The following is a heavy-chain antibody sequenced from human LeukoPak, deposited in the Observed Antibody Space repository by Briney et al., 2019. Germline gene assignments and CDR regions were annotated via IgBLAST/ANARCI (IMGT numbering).Heavy chain of an antibody. D-gene: IGHD3-22*01. Sequence: SETLSLTCTVSGGSISSSSYYWGWIRQPPGKGLEWIVSIYYTGSTYYNPSLKSRVTISVDTSKNQFSLKLSSVTAADTAVYYCASYYYDSSSYYEPFDYWGQGTLVTVSS. CDR1: GGSISSSSYY. CDR2: IYYTGST. CDR3: ASYYYDSSSYYEPFDY. V-gene: IGHV4-39*01. J-gene: IGHJ4*02.